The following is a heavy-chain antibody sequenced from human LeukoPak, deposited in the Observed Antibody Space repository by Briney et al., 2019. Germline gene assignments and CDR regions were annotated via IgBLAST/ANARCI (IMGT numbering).Heavy chain of an antibody. CDR3: ARSSQRYSGSSFDY. V-gene: IGHV4-59*01. CDR2: IYYSGST. CDR1: GGSISSYY. D-gene: IGHD1-26*01. J-gene: IGHJ4*02. Sequence: SETLSLTCTVSGGSISSYYWSWIRQPPGKGLEWIGYIYYSGSTNYNPSLKSRVTISVDTSKNQFSLKLSSVTAADTAVYYCARSSQRYSGSSFDYWGQGTLVTVSS.